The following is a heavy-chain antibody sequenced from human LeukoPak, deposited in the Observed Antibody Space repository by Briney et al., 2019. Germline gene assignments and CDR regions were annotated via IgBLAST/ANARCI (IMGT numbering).Heavy chain of an antibody. CDR2: IRSKAKSDAT. V-gene: IGHV3-73*01. CDR3: ARPGGYGSPRVYYYGMDV. J-gene: IGHJ6*02. D-gene: IGHD2-21*02. CDR1: GFTFSGSA. Sequence: GGSLKLSCAASGFTFSGSAMHWVRQASGKGLEWVGRIRSKAKSDATAYAASVKGRFTISRDDSKNTAYLKMNSLKTEDTAVYYCARPGGYGSPRVYYYGMDVWGQGTTVTVSS.